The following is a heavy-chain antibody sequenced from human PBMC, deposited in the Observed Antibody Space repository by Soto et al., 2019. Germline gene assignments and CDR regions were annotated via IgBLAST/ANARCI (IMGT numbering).Heavy chain of an antibody. Sequence: EVQLLESGGGLVQPGGSLRLSCAASGFTFSNYAMSWVRQAPGKGLEWVAGISSNVVTKYYADSVKGRFTISRDNSKSTLYMHRINLRAKDTDVYDCANFDWSQLRDYFDYWGQGTLVTVSS. V-gene: IGHV3-23*01. CDR1: GFTFSNYA. CDR2: ISSNVVTK. J-gene: IGHJ4*02. CDR3: ANFDWSQLRDYFDY. D-gene: IGHD3-3*01.